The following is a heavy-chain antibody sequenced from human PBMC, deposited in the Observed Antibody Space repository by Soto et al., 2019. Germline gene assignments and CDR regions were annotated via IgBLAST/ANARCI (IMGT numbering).Heavy chain of an antibody. D-gene: IGHD3-10*01. V-gene: IGHV1-3*01. CDR3: ARDMGFGLSDY. Sequence: QVQLVQSGAEVKKPGASVKVSCKASGYTFTSYAMHWVRQAPGQRLEWKGWINAGNGNTKYSQKFQGRVTITRDTSASTAYMELSSLRSEDTAVYYSARDMGFGLSDYWGQGTLVTVSS. J-gene: IGHJ4*02. CDR1: GYTFTSYA. CDR2: INAGNGNT.